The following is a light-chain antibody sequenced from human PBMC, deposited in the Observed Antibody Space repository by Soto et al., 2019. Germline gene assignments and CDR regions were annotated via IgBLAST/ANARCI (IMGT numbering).Light chain of an antibody. CDR1: SSNIGSNF. V-gene: IGLV1-47*01. J-gene: IGLJ2*01. CDR2: RND. CDR3: AAWDDSLSGPV. Sequence: QTVVTQPPSASGTPGQRVTISCSGSSSNIGSNFVYWYQQLPGTAPKLLIYRNDERPSGVPDRFSGSKSGTSASLAISGLRSEDEAYYSCAAWDDSLSGPVFGGGTKLTVL.